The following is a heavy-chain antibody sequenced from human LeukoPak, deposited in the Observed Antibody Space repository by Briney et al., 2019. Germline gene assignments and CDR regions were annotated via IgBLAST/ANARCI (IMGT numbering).Heavy chain of an antibody. CDR1: GFTFSSYS. J-gene: IGHJ4*02. CDR3: ARDLVLTPLDY. Sequence: SGGSLRLSCAASGFTFSSYSMNWVRQAPGKGLEWVSYISSSSTIYYADSVKGRFTISRDNAKNSLYLQMNSLRAEDTAVYYCARDLVLTPLDYWGQGTLVTVSS. CDR2: ISSSSTI. V-gene: IGHV3-48*04. D-gene: IGHD2-8*01.